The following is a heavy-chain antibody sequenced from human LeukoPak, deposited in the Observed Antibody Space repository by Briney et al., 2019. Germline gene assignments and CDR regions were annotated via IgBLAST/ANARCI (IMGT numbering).Heavy chain of an antibody. D-gene: IGHD3-22*01. CDR1: GGSVSSYY. CDR3: ARSYDSSGYYYL. J-gene: IGHJ4*02. CDR2: IYYSGRI. V-gene: IGHV4-59*02. Sequence: SETLSLTCTVSGGSVSSYYWSWIRQPPGKGLEWIGYIYYSGRINYNPSLKSRVTISVDTSKNQFSLRLTSVTAADTAVYYCARSYDSSGYYYLWGQGTLVTVSS.